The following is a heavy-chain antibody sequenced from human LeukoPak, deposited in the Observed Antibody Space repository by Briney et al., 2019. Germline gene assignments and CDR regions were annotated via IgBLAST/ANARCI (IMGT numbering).Heavy chain of an antibody. CDR1: GFTFSSDS. D-gene: IGHD3-22*01. CDR3: ARDSHCYDSSGYYYGGFGY. CDR2: ITISSRYI. Sequence: SLRPSSAASGFTFSSDSINSVRPTPRKRLWWVSAITISSRYIYYADSVKGRFTISKDNAKNTLSLHINILTAENTVVNYFARDSHCYDSSGYYYGGFGYWGQGTLVTVSS. V-gene: IGHV3-21*01. J-gene: IGHJ4*02.